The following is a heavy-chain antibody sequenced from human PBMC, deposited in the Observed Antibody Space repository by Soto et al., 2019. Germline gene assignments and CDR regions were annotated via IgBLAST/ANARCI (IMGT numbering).Heavy chain of an antibody. J-gene: IGHJ6*02. D-gene: IGHD1-26*01. CDR2: ISSSSSTI. V-gene: IGHV3-48*02. CDR3: ARDEEGDGSHTPRDYYYGMDV. CDR1: GFTFSSYS. Sequence: PGGSLRLSCAASGFTFSSYSMNWVRQAPGKGLEWVSYISSSSSTIYYADSVKGRFTISRDNAKNSLYLQMNSLRDEDTAVYYCARDEEGDGSHTPRDYYYGMDVWGQGTTVTVSS.